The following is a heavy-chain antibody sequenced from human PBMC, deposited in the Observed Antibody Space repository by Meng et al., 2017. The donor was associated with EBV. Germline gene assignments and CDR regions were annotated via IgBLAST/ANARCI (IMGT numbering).Heavy chain of an antibody. V-gene: IGHV3-23*01. D-gene: IGHD1-26*01. J-gene: IGHJ4*02. CDR1: GFSFSNYA. CDR2: ISATSVDT. Sequence: QVWEAWGGWVQPGGSLRLSCAASGFSFSNYAMGWVRQAPGKGLEWVSGISATSVDTYYADSVKGRFAISRDNSKNTVTLHMNILRAEDTAIYYCNSGSHSPLDSWGQGTLVTVSS. CDR3: NSGSHSPLDS.